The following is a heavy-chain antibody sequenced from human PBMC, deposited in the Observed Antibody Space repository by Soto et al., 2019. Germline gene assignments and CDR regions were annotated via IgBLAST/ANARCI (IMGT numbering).Heavy chain of an antibody. CDR1: GFTFEDFA. D-gene: IGHD4-4*01. CDR2: ISWNGGRI. Sequence: GGSLRLSCAASGFTFEDFAMNWVRQAPGKGPEWVSRISWNGGRIDYADSVKGRFTISRDSAKNALYLQMNSLRPEDTALYYCEKIGSNYLYSFDSWGQGTLVTVSS. CDR3: EKIGSNYLYSFDS. V-gene: IGHV3-9*01. J-gene: IGHJ4*02.